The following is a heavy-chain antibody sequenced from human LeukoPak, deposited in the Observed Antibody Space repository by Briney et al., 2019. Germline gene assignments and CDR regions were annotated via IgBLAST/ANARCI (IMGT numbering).Heavy chain of an antibody. V-gene: IGHV4-34*12. CDR2: IIHSGST. J-gene: IGHJ4*02. CDR3: ARVGRGGITMVRGVIGHLDYFDY. CDR1: GGSFSGYY. D-gene: IGHD3-10*01. Sequence: SETLSLTCAVYGGSFSGYYWSWIRQPPGKGLEWIGEIIHSGSTNYNPSLKGRVTISVNTSKHQFSLKLSSVTAADTAVYYCARVGRGGITMVRGVIGHLDYFDYWGQGTLVTVSS.